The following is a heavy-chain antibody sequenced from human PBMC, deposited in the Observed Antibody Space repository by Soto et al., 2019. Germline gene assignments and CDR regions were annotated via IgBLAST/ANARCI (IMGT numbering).Heavy chain of an antibody. V-gene: IGHV4-34*01. CDR1: GGSFSGYY. J-gene: IGHJ5*02. CDR3: ARVRDWFDP. Sequence: ETLSLTCAVYGGSFSGYYWNWIRQPPGKGLEWIGEIDHSGYTNYNPSLKSRVTTSVDTSKNQFSLRLTSVTAADTAVYYCARVRDWFDPWGQGTLVTVSS. CDR2: IDHSGYT. D-gene: IGHD3-3*01.